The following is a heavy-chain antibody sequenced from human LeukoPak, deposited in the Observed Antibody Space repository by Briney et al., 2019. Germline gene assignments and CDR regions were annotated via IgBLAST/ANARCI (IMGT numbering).Heavy chain of an antibody. CDR2: IYTGDSDT. Sequence: AESLKICCNGSGYCFTSYWIGWVRHMGRKGVEWMGIIYTGDSDTRYSPSFQGQVTISADKSISTAYLQWSSLKASDTAMYYCASTTYDPSAFDIWGQGTMVTVSS. D-gene: IGHD3-22*01. J-gene: IGHJ3*02. V-gene: IGHV5-51*01. CDR1: GYCFTSYW. CDR3: ASTTYDPSAFDI.